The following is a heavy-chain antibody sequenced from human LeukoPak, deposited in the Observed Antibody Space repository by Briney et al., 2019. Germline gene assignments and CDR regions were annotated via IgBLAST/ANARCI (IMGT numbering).Heavy chain of an antibody. Sequence: PGGSLRLSCAASGFTFSAFAMTWVRQAPGKGLEWVSTIRSTGASTYYADSVKGRLTISRDNSKNTLYLQMNILTAKDTAVYYCAKGALYGSGSYYSAFDIWGQGTMVTVSS. D-gene: IGHD3-10*01. CDR3: AKGALYGSGSYYSAFDI. J-gene: IGHJ3*02. CDR1: GFTFSAFA. CDR2: IRSTGAST. V-gene: IGHV3-23*01.